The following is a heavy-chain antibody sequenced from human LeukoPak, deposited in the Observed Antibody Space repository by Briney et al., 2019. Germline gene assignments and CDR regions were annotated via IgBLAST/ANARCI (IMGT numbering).Heavy chain of an antibody. Sequence: GESLKISCAASGFTFSNYWLHWVRQVPGKGLVWVSRVNPGGSSTTYADSVKGRFTISRDNAKNTLYLQMNSLRAEDTAVYYCARSNQADDYWGQGTLVTVSS. CDR2: VNPGGSST. V-gene: IGHV3-74*01. CDR1: GFTFSNYW. CDR3: ARSNQADDY. D-gene: IGHD4-11*01. J-gene: IGHJ4*02.